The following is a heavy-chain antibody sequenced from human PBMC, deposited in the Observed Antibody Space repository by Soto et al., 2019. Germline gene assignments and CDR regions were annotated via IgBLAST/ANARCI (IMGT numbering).Heavy chain of an antibody. D-gene: IGHD3-22*01. J-gene: IGHJ4*02. CDR2: IYYSGST. Sequence: PSETLSLTCTVSGGSISSGGYYWSWIRQHPGKGLEWIGYIYYSGSTYYNLSLKSRVTISVDTSKNQFSLKLSSVTAADTAVYYCARAAYYYDSSGYYSRMYYFAYWGQGTLVTVSS. V-gene: IGHV4-31*03. CDR1: GGSISSGGYY. CDR3: ARAAYYYDSSGYYSRMYYFAY.